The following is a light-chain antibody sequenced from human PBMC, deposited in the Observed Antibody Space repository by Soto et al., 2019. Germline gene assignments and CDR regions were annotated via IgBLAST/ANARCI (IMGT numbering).Light chain of an antibody. V-gene: IGLV2-11*01. CDR2: DVS. Sequence: QSALTQPRSVSGSPGQSVTISCTGTSSDVGGYNYVSWYQQYPGTAPKLMIYDVSMRPSGVPDRFSGSKSGNTASLTISGLQAEDEADYYCCSYAGSYTFYVFGTGTKPPS. CDR3: CSYAGSYTFYV. J-gene: IGLJ1*01. CDR1: SSDVGGYNY.